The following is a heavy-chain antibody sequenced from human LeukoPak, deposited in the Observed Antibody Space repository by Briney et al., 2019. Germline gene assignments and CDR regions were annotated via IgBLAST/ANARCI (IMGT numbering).Heavy chain of an antibody. CDR1: AFTFSSYE. Sequence: PGGSLRLSCAASAFTFSSYEMKWVRQAPGKGLEWVSYISSRGSTIYYADSVKGRFTISRDNAKNSLYLQMNSLRAEDTAVYYCARELNYNAGYFDLWGRGLMVTVSP. CDR2: ISSRGSTI. V-gene: IGHV3-48*03. D-gene: IGHD3-10*01. J-gene: IGHJ2*01. CDR3: ARELNYNAGYFDL.